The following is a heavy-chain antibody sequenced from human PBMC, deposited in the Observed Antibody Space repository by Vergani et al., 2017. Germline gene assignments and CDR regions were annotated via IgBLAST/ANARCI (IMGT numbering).Heavy chain of an antibody. V-gene: IGHV1-69*01. CDR3: ARDRPAPPGVGIWGFDY. CDR1: GGTFSSYA. CDR2: IIPIFGTA. J-gene: IGHJ4*02. Sequence: QVQLVPSGAEVKKPGSSVKVSCKASGGTFSSYAISWVRQAPGQGLEWMGGIIPIFGTANYAQKFQGRVTITADESTSTAYMELSSLRSEDTAVYYCARDRPAPPGVGIWGFDYWGQGTLVTVSS. D-gene: IGHD2-8*01.